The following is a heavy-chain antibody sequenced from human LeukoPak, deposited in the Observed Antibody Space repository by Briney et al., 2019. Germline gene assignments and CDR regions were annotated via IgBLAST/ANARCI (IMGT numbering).Heavy chain of an antibody. J-gene: IGHJ4*02. Sequence: SETLSLTCTVSGASVSSHYWSWIRQPPGKGLEWIGYVSYSGGTNYNPPLKSRVTISLDTSKDQFSLRLNSVTAADTAVYYCARLSTYYDFWSPLDYWGQGTLATVSS. D-gene: IGHD3-3*01. CDR2: VSYSGGT. CDR1: GASVSSHY. V-gene: IGHV4-59*02. CDR3: ARLSTYYDFWSPLDY.